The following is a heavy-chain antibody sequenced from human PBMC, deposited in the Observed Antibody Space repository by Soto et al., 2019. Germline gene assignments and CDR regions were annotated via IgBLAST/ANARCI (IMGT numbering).Heavy chain of an antibody. J-gene: IGHJ6*02. CDR1: GFTVSSNY. V-gene: IGHV3-53*01. Sequence: RLSCAASGFTVSSNYMSWVRQAPGKGLEWVSVIYSGGSTYYADSVKGRFTISRDNSKNTLYLQMNSLRAEDTAVYYCARVGSSPIYYYYGMDVWGQGTTVTVSS. CDR2: IYSGGST. CDR3: ARVGSSPIYYYYGMDV. D-gene: IGHD6-6*01.